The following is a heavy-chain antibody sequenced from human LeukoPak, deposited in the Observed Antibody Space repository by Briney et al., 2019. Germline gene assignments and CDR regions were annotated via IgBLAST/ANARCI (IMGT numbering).Heavy chain of an antibody. Sequence: ASVKVSCKASGYTFTSYDINWVRQATGQGLEWMGWINPNSGGTNYAQKFQGRVTMTRGTSISTAYMELSRLRSDDTAVYYCARTMYFDWLSTFDYWGQGTLVTVSS. V-gene: IGHV1-2*02. CDR3: ARTMYFDWLSTFDY. D-gene: IGHD3-9*01. J-gene: IGHJ4*02. CDR2: INPNSGGT. CDR1: GYTFTSYD.